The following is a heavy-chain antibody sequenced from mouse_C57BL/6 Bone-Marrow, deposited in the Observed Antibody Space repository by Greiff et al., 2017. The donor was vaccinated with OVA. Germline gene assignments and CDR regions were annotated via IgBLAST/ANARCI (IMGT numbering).Heavy chain of an antibody. CDR1: GFTFSDYG. D-gene: IGHD2-3*01. CDR3: ATDGSDV. J-gene: IGHJ1*03. CDR2: ISSGSSTI. V-gene: IGHV5-17*01. Sequence: EVQLQESGGGLVKPGGSLKLSCAASGFTFSDYGMHWVRQAPEKGLEWVAYISSGSSTIYYADTVKGRFTISRDNAKNTLFLQMTSLRSEDTAMYYCATDGSDVWGTGTTVTVSS.